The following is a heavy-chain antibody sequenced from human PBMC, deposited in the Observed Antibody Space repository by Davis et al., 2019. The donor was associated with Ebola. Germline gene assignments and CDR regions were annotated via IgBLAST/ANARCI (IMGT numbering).Heavy chain of an antibody. D-gene: IGHD3-10*01. V-gene: IGHV3-53*01. CDR2: IYSGGST. CDR3: ATGIWIGDLLYGV. CDR1: GFTVSSNY. Sequence: LSLTCAASGFTVSSNYMSWVRQAPGKGLEWVSVIYSGGSTYYADSVKGRFTISRDNSKNTLYLQMNSLKTEDTAVYYCATGIWIGDLLYGVWGQGTLVTVSS. J-gene: IGHJ4*02.